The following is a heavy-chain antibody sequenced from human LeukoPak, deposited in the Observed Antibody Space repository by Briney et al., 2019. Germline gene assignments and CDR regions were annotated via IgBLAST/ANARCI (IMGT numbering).Heavy chain of an antibody. V-gene: IGHV1-18*01. CDR1: GYTFTSYG. Sequence: ASVKVSCKASGYTFTSYGISWVRQAPGQGLEWMGWISAYNGNTNYAQKLQGRVTMTTDTSTSTAYMELRSLRSDDTAVYYCARDGVIAAAGTDLYYYGMDVWGQGTTVTVSS. D-gene: IGHD6-13*01. J-gene: IGHJ6*02. CDR3: ARDGVIAAAGTDLYYYGMDV. CDR2: ISAYNGNT.